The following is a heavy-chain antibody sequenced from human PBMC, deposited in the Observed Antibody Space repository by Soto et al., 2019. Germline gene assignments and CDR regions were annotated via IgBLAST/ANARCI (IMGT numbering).Heavy chain of an antibody. V-gene: IGHV4-30-4*01. CDR3: DRGADFWSGISNGGMDV. J-gene: IGHJ6*02. CDR2: IYYSGST. D-gene: IGHD3-3*01. CDR1: GGSISSGDYY. Sequence: LSLTCTVSGGSISSGDYYWSWIRQPPGKGLEWVGYIYYSGSTYYNPSLKSRVTISVDTSKNQLALKLSSVTAADTAVYYCDRGADFWSGISNGGMDVWGQGTTVTVSS.